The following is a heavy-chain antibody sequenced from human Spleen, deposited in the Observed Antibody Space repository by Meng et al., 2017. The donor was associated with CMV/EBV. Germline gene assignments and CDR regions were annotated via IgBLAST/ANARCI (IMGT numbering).Heavy chain of an antibody. V-gene: IGHV1-46*01. CDR3: ARSRIVGANFDY. CDR2: INPSGGST. Sequence: CKASGSNFTSYYMHWVRQAPGQGLEWMGIINPSGGSTSYAQKFQGRVTMTRDTSISTAYMELSRLRSDDTAVYYCARSRIVGANFDYWGQGTLVTVSS. D-gene: IGHD1-26*01. J-gene: IGHJ4*02. CDR1: GSNFTSYY.